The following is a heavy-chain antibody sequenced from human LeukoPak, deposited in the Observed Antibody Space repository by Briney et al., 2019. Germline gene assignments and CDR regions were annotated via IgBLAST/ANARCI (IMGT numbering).Heavy chain of an antibody. CDR2: IGTAGDT. J-gene: IGHJ3*02. Sequence: GGSLRLSCAASGFTLSSYDMPWVRQATGKGLEWVSAIGTAGDTYYPGSVKGRFTISRENAKNSLYLQMNSLRAGDTAVCARDIGDRERGAFDIWGQGTMVTVSS. V-gene: IGHV3-13*01. D-gene: IGHD5-12*01. CDR1: GFTLSSYD. CDR3: DIGDRERGAFDI.